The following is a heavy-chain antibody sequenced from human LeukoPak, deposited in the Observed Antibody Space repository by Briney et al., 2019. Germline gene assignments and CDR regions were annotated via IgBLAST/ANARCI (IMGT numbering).Heavy chain of an antibody. CDR2: INSNGGIT. Sequence: GGSLRLSCSASGFTFSSYAMHWVRQAPGKGLEYVSAINSNGGITFYADSMKGRFTISRDDSKNTLYLQMNSLTTEDTAMYYCAKGSLGAFDIWGQGTMVTVSS. CDR1: GFTFSSYA. D-gene: IGHD1-26*01. CDR3: AKGSLGAFDI. J-gene: IGHJ3*02. V-gene: IGHV3-64*04.